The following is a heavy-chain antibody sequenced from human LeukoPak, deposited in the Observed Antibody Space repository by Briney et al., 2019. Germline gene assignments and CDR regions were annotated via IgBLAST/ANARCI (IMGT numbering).Heavy chain of an antibody. CDR1: GGSISSYY. CDR2: IYYSGST. Sequence: SETLSLTCTVSGGSISSYYWSWIRQPPGKGLEWIGYIYYSGSTNYNPSLKSRVTISVDTSNNQFSLRLSSVTAADTAVYYCARHSHGGYSGYNPYHFDYWGQGALVTVSS. CDR3: ARHSHGGYSGYNPYHFDY. D-gene: IGHD5-12*01. V-gene: IGHV4-59*08. J-gene: IGHJ4*02.